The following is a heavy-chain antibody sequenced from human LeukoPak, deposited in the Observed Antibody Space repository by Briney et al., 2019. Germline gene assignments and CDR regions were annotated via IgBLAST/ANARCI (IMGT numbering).Heavy chain of an antibody. V-gene: IGHV1-46*03. D-gene: IGHD6-19*01. Sequence: ASVKVSCKASGYTFTSYYMHWVRQAPGQGLEWMGIINPSGGSTSYAQKFQGRVTMTRDTSTSTVYMELSSLRSEDTAVYYCARGRIAVAGTLFGAFDIWGQGTMVTVSS. J-gene: IGHJ3*02. CDR3: ARGRIAVAGTLFGAFDI. CDR1: GYTFTSYY. CDR2: INPSGGST.